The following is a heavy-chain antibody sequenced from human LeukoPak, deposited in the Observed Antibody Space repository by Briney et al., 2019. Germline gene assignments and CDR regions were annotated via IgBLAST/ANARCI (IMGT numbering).Heavy chain of an antibody. CDR1: GYSFTTYW. CDR3: ARALVGAATLSY. V-gene: IGHV5-51*01. D-gene: IGHD1-26*01. J-gene: IGHJ4*02. CDR2: IYPGDSDT. Sequence: GEPLKISCKGSGYSFTTYWIAWVRQMPGKGLDWLGVIYPGDSDTRYRPSFQGQVTLSADKSISTAYLQWSSLKASDTAIYYCARALVGAATLSYWGQGTLVTVSS.